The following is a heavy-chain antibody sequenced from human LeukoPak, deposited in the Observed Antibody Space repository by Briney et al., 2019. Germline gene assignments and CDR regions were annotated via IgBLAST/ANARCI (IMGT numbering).Heavy chain of an antibody. V-gene: IGHV3-21*04. CDR2: ISSSSSYI. CDR1: GFTFSSYS. Sequence: KSGGSLRLSCAASGFTFSSYSMNWVRQAPGKGLEWVSSISSSSSYIYYADSVKGRFTISRDNAKNSLYLQMNSLRAEDTAVYYCAGTKYYYGSGVIDYWGQGTLVTVSS. CDR3: AGTKYYYGSGVIDY. J-gene: IGHJ4*02. D-gene: IGHD3-10*01.